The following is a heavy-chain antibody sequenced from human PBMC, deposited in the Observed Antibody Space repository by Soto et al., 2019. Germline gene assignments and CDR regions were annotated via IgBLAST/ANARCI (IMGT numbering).Heavy chain of an antibody. D-gene: IGHD6-13*01. CDR1: GFTFSSYG. Sequence: XGSLRLSCAASGFTFSSYGMHWVRQDPGKGLEWVAVISYDGSNKYYADSVKGRFTISRDNSKNTLYLQMNSLRAEDTAVYYCAKVGAIAEAGIAYYFDYWGQGTLVTVSS. CDR2: ISYDGSNK. J-gene: IGHJ4*02. V-gene: IGHV3-30*18. CDR3: AKVGAIAEAGIAYYFDY.